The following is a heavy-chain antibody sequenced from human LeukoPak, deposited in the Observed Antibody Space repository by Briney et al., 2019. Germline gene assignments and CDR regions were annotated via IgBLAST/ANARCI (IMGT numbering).Heavy chain of an antibody. J-gene: IGHJ4*02. CDR1: GGTFSSYA. CDR2: IIPILGIA. Sequence: SVKVSCKASGGTFSSYAISWVRQAPGQGLEWMGRIIPILGIANYAQKFQGRVTITADKSTSTAYMELSSLRSEDTAVYYCAAYYYDSSGYYPAGYWGQGTLVTVSS. D-gene: IGHD3-22*01. V-gene: IGHV1-69*04. CDR3: AAYYYDSSGYYPAGY.